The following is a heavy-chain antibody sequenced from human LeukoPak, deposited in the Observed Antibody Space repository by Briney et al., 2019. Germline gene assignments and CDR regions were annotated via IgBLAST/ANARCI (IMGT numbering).Heavy chain of an antibody. D-gene: IGHD6-13*01. J-gene: IGHJ4*02. CDR2: ISWNSGNI. CDR1: GFTFSSYS. V-gene: IGHV3-9*03. CDR3: ARGSASSWYGEFDY. Sequence: GGSLRLSCAASGFTFSSYSMNWVRQAPGKGLEWVSGISWNSGNIGYADSVKGRFTISRDNAKNSLYLQMHSLRAEDMALYYCARGSASSWYGEFDYWGQGTLVTVSS.